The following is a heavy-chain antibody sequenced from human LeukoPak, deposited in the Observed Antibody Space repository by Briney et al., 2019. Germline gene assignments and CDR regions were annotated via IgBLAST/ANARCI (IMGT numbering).Heavy chain of an antibody. J-gene: IGHJ4*02. CDR2: IIPIFGTA. V-gene: IGHV1-69*06. D-gene: IGHD3-10*01. CDR3: ASYGSGSYYRRPFDY. Sequence: ASVKVSCKASGGTFSSYAISWVRQAPGQGLEWMGGIIPIFGTANYAQKFQGRVTITADKSTSTAYMELSSLRSEDTAVYYCASYGSGSYYRRPFDYWGQGTLSPSPQ. CDR1: GGTFSSYA.